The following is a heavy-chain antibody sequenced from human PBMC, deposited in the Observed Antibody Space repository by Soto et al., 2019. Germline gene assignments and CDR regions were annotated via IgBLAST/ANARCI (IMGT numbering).Heavy chain of an antibody. CDR1: GGSISSGDYY. J-gene: IGHJ4*02. V-gene: IGHV4-30-4*01. CDR2: IYYSGST. CDR3: ARAGAQLLWFGEFPPFDY. D-gene: IGHD3-10*01. Sequence: SETLSLTCTVSGGSISSGDYYWSWIRQPPGKGLEWIGYIYYSGSTYYNPSLKSRVTISVDTSKNQFSLQLSSVTAADTAVYYCARAGAQLLWFGEFPPFDYWGQGTLVTVSS.